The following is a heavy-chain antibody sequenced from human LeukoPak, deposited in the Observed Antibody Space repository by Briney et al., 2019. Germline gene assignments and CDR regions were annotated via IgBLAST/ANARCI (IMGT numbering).Heavy chain of an antibody. Sequence: GASLKVSCKASGYTFTTYGISWVRQAPRQGLEWMGGIIPIFGTANYAQKFQGRVTITADESTSTAYMGLSSLRSEDTAVYYCARDSGYWTEPTDEYYMDVWGKGTTVTVSS. CDR1: GYTFTTYG. J-gene: IGHJ6*03. CDR2: IIPIFGTA. CDR3: ARDSGYWTEPTDEYYMDV. V-gene: IGHV1-69*13. D-gene: IGHD3-22*01.